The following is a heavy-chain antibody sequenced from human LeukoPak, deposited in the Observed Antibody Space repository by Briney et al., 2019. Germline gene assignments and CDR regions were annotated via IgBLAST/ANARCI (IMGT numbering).Heavy chain of an antibody. Sequence: GGSLRLSCVASGFTFRSYTMNWVRQAPGKGLEWVSSISSSSIYIYYADSVKGRFTISRDNAKNSLYLQMNSLRAEDTAVYYCAKNGYSYGYYCDYWGQGTLVTVSS. CDR2: ISSSSIYI. CDR1: GFTFRSYT. V-gene: IGHV3-21*01. CDR3: AKNGYSYGYYCDY. J-gene: IGHJ4*02. D-gene: IGHD5-18*01.